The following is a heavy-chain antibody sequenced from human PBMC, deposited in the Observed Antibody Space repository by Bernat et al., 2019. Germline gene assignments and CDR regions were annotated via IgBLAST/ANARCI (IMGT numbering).Heavy chain of an antibody. V-gene: IGHV3-48*04. J-gene: IGHJ3*02. Sequence: EVQLVESGGGLVQPGGSLRLSCAASGFTFSSYSMNWVRQAPGKGLEWVSYISSSSSTIYYADSVKGRFTISRDNAKNSLYLQMNSLRAEDTAVYYCARDLRIVGATRVGAFDIWGQGTMVTVSS. CDR1: GFTFSSYS. CDR3: ARDLRIVGATRVGAFDI. D-gene: IGHD1-26*01. CDR2: ISSSSSTI.